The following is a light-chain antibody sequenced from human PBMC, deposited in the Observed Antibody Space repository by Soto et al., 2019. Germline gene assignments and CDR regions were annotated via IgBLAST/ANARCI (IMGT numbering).Light chain of an antibody. Sequence: EIVLTQSPGTLSLSPGERATVSCRASQSVGSSYLAWYQQKPGQAPRLLIYGASSRATGIPDRFSGSGSGTDITLTISRLESEDSAVYYCQEYGSSRTFGQGTKVEIK. CDR2: GAS. CDR3: QEYGSSRT. J-gene: IGKJ1*01. CDR1: QSVGSSY. V-gene: IGKV3-20*01.